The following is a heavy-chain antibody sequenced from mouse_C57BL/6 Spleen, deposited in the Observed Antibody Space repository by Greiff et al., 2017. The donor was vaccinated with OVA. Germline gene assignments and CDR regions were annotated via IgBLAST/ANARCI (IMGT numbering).Heavy chain of an antibody. V-gene: IGHV5-4*01. CDR3: ARVRTTGYYFDY. CDR2: ISDGGSYT. D-gene: IGHD2-1*01. CDR1: GFTFSSYA. Sequence: EVQLVESGGGLVKPGGSLKLPCAASGFTFSSYAMSWVRQTPEKRLEWVATISDGGSYTYYPDNVKGRFTISRDNAKNNLYLQMSHLKSEDTAMYYCARVRTTGYYFDYWGQGTTLTVSS. J-gene: IGHJ2*01.